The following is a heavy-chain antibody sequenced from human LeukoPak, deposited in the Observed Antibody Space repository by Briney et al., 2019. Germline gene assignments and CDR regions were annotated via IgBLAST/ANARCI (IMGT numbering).Heavy chain of an antibody. D-gene: IGHD1-26*01. V-gene: IGHV3-53*01. CDR2: IYSGGST. CDR1: GFTVSSNY. CDR3: ARHGSYYVGYFDY. J-gene: IGHJ4*02. Sequence: GSLRLSCAASGFTVSSNYMSWVRQAPGKGLEWVSVIYSGGSTYYADSVKGRFTISRDNSKNTLYLQMNSLRAEDTAVYYCARHGSYYVGYFDYWGQGTLVTVSS.